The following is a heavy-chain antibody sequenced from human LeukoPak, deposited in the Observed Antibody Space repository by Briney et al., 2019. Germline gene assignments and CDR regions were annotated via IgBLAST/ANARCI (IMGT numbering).Heavy chain of an antibody. J-gene: IGHJ4*02. Sequence: SETLPLTCAVYGGSFSGYYWSWIRQPPGKGLEWIGEINHSGSSNYNPSLKSRVTISVDTSKNQFSLKLSSVTAADTAVYYCARGSVLRYFDWLLPAYYFDYWGQGTLVTVSS. D-gene: IGHD3-9*01. CDR3: ARGSVLRYFDWLLPAYYFDY. V-gene: IGHV4-34*01. CDR1: GGSFSGYY. CDR2: INHSGSS.